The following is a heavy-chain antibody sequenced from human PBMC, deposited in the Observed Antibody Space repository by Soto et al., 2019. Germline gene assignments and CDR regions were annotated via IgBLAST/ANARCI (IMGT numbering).Heavy chain of an antibody. CDR1: GFTYSSHA. J-gene: IGHJ4*02. CDR3: AKEVQFGALTHPDY. D-gene: IGHD3-16*01. V-gene: IGHV3-23*04. Sequence: EVQLVESGGGLVQPGGSLRLSCAASGFTYSSHAMSWVRQAPGKGLEWVAGNSGSADSTSYAASVRGRFTLSRDNPTNTLYLHMHRLRAEDTAIYFCAKEVQFGALTHPDYWGQGTLVTVSS. CDR2: NSGSADST.